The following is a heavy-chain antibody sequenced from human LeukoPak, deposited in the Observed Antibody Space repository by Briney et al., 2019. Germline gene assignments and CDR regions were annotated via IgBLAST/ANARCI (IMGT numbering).Heavy chain of an antibody. CDR1: GFTFSSYG. Sequence: HPGGSLRLSCAASGFTFSSYGMHWARQAPGKGLEWVAVIWYDGSNKYYADSVKGRFTISRDNSKNTLYLQMNSLRAEDTAVYYCAKVKWVAGGAFDIWGQGTMVTVSS. D-gene: IGHD6-19*01. CDR2: IWYDGSNK. J-gene: IGHJ3*02. CDR3: AKVKWVAGGAFDI. V-gene: IGHV3-33*06.